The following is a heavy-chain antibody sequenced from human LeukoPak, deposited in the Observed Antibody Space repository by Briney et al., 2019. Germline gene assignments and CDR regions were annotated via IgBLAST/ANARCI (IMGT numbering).Heavy chain of an antibody. J-gene: IGHJ4*02. CDR3: ARERPSYYDILTGYYPRSLPYYFDY. Sequence: SETLSLTCAVYGGSFSGYYWSWIRQPPGKGLEWIGEINHSGSTNYNPSLKSRVTISVDTSKNQFSLKLSSVTAANTAVYYCARERPSYYDILTGYYPRSLPYYFDYWGQGTLVTVSS. CDR1: GGSFSGYY. D-gene: IGHD3-9*01. CDR2: INHSGST. V-gene: IGHV4-34*01.